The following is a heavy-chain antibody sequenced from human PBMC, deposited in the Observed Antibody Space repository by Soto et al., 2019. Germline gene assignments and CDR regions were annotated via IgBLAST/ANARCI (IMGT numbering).Heavy chain of an antibody. Sequence: EEQLVESGGGLVQPGGFLKLSCAASGFTLSGSAIHWVRQASGKGLEWVGRIRSKAKNYATAYAASVKGRFTISRDDSDNTAYLQMNSLKTEDTAVYYCARPSEDRSGYDWFFALWGRGTLVTVSS. J-gene: IGHJ2*01. V-gene: IGHV3-73*02. CDR1: GFTLSGSA. CDR3: ARPSEDRSGYDWFFAL. CDR2: IRSKAKNYAT. D-gene: IGHD3-22*01.